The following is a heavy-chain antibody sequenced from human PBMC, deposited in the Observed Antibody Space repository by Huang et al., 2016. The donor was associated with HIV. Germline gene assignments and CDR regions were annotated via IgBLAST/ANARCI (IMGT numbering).Heavy chain of an antibody. CDR2: VYESGTT. D-gene: IGHD3-3*01. V-gene: IGHV4-39*01. J-gene: IGHJ4*02. CDR1: GGSISNNDYY. Sequence: QLHLQESGPGLVKPSETLSLIGTVSGGSISNNDYYWGWIRQSPGKGLEWIGSVYESGTTSYHPSLKSRVTISMDMSKNWFSRRLRSLGAADSAIYYCARHCPLQYRDLWTGFSYYFDFWGQGSPVTVSS. CDR3: ARHCPLQYRDLWTGFSYYFDF.